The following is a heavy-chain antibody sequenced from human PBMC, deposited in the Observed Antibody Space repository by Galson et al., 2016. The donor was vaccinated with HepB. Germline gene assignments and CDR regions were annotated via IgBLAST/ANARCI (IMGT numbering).Heavy chain of an antibody. J-gene: IGHJ5*02. CDR1: GFTFSDYY. V-gene: IGHV3-11*01. Sequence: SLRLSCAASGFTFSDYYMTWIRQAPGKGLEWVSSISSRGATAIHYADSVKGRFTISRDNAKDSLYLQMDSLRVEDTALYFCTKDGGRYVGASGEPGHLWGQGTLVTVSS. CDR3: TKDGGRYVGASGEPGHL. D-gene: IGHD3-16*01. CDR2: ISSRGATAI.